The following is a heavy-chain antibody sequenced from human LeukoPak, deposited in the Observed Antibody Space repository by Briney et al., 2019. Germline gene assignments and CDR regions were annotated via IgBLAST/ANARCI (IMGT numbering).Heavy chain of an antibody. CDR1: GFTFSSYS. Sequence: PGGSLRLSCAASGFTFSSYSMNWVRQAPGKGLEWVSSINSGSSSIYYADSVKGRFTISRDNAKNFLYLQMNSLRAEDTAVYYCARGWVTNNNWFDPWGQGTVVTVSS. J-gene: IGHJ5*02. D-gene: IGHD2-21*02. CDR3: ARGWVTNNNWFDP. V-gene: IGHV3-21*01. CDR2: INSGSSSI.